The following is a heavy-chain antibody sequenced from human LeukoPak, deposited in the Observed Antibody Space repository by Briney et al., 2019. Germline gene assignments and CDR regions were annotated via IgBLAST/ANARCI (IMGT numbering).Heavy chain of an antibody. Sequence: SETLSLTCTVSGGSISSYYWSWIRQPPGKGLEWIGEINHSGSTNYNPSLKSRVTISVDTSKNQFSLKLSSVTAADTAVYYCARGTVRYYYDSSGYYDYWGQGTLVTVSS. CDR3: ARGTVRYYYDSSGYYDY. V-gene: IGHV4-34*01. D-gene: IGHD3-22*01. J-gene: IGHJ4*02. CDR2: INHSGST. CDR1: GGSISSYY.